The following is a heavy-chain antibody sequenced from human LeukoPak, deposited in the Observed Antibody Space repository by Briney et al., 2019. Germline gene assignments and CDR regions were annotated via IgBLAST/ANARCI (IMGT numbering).Heavy chain of an antibody. CDR3: AKDGVNYDYWNGYFDV. Sequence: SGGSLRLSCAASGFTFSSYAMSWVRQAPGKGLEWVSAISGSGGSTYYADSVKGRFTISKDNSKATVYLQMDSLRSEDTGIYYCAKDGVNYDYWNGYFDVWGQGIQVTVSS. V-gene: IGHV3-23*01. J-gene: IGHJ4*02. CDR2: ISGSGGST. D-gene: IGHD3-3*01. CDR1: GFTFSSYA.